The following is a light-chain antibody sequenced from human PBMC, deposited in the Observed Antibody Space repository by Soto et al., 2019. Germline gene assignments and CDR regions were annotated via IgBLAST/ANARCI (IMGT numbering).Light chain of an antibody. J-gene: IGLJ1*01. CDR3: SAWDYTVNGLYV. V-gene: IGLV1-44*01. Sequence: QSVLTQPPSASGTPGQRVTISCSGTSSNIGSHTVNWYQQLQGTAPKLLIYSNNQRPSAVPDPFSGSKSDNSASLAISRLQSEAEDEYDCSAWDYTVNGLYVFGSGTKLTVL. CDR2: SNN. CDR1: SSNIGSHT.